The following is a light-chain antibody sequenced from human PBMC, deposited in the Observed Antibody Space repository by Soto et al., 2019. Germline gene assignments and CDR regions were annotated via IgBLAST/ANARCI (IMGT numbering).Light chain of an antibody. J-gene: IGLJ1*01. CDR3: SSYAGITPYV. V-gene: IGLV2-8*01. CDR2: EVS. Sequence: QSVLTQPPSASESPGQSVTISCTGTSSDVGGYTYVSWYQQHPGKAPKLMIYEVSKRPSGVPDRFSGSKSGNTASLTVSGLQAEDEADYYCSSYAGITPYVFGNGTKVTVL. CDR1: SSDVGGYTY.